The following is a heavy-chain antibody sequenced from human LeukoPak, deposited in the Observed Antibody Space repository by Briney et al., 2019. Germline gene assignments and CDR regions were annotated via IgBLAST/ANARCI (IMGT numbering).Heavy chain of an antibody. V-gene: IGHV1-3*01. CDR3: ARDPGRGPGYYPYYFDY. CDR2: INAGNGNT. Sequence: ASVKVSCKASGYTFTSYAMHWVRQAPGQRLEWMGWINAGNGNTKYSQKFQGRVTITRDTSASTAYMELSSLRSEDTAVYYCARDPGRGPGYYPYYFDYWGQGTLVTVSS. J-gene: IGHJ4*02. CDR1: GYTFTSYA. D-gene: IGHD3-22*01.